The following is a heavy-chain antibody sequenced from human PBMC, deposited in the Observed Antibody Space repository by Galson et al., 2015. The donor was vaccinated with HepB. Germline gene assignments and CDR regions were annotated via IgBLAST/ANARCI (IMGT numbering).Heavy chain of an antibody. V-gene: IGHV1-2*04. J-gene: IGHJ4*02. CDR1: GYTFTGYY. CDR2: INPNSGDT. CDR3: ARAYYYDSGYFDY. D-gene: IGHD3-22*01. Sequence: SVKVSCKASGYTFTGYYMHWVRQAPGQGLEWMGWINPNSGDTNYAQKFQGWVTMTRDTSISTAYMGLSRLRSDDTAVYYCARAYYYDSGYFDYWGQGTLVTVSS.